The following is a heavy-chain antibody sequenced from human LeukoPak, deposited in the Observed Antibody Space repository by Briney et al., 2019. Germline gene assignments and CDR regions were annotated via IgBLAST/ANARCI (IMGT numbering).Heavy chain of an antibody. Sequence: SETLSLTCTVSGGSISSHYWSWIRQPPGKGLEWIGYIYYSGSTNYNPSLKSRVTISVDTSKNQFSLKLSSVTAADTAVYYCARVVGTIFGVVNNYYYYYMDVWGKGTTVTVSS. V-gene: IGHV4-59*11. CDR2: IYYSGST. J-gene: IGHJ6*03. CDR3: ARVVGTIFGVVNNYYYYYMDV. D-gene: IGHD3-3*01. CDR1: GGSISSHY.